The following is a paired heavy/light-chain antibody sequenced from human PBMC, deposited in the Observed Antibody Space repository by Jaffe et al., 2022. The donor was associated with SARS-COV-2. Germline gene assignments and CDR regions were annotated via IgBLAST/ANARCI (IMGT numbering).Light chain of an antibody. CDR2: NNG. CDR3: QSYDHILGGFV. CDR1: NSNIESGYD. V-gene: IGLV1-40*01. Sequence: QSVLTQPPSVSGAPGQRVTMSCTGSNSNIESGYDVQWYQQLPGTAPKLLISNNGRRPSGVPGRFSGSNSGTSASLAISGLQPEDEAEYYCQSYDHILGGFVFGTGTKVTVL. J-gene: IGLJ1*01.
Heavy chain of an antibody. V-gene: IGHV3-9*01. J-gene: IGHJ4*02. CDR3: ARDSSNYYSYVDF. CDR1: GFNFGDHG. Sequence: DVQLEVSGGGLVQPGTSLTLACEGSGFNFGDHGMHWVRQSPGGGLEWVAGINWVSESIEYAGSVKGRFTISRDNSKGSLYLHMTSLRPEDTALYYCARDSSNYYSYVDFWGQGSLVTVSS. D-gene: IGHD3-22*01. CDR2: INWVSESI.